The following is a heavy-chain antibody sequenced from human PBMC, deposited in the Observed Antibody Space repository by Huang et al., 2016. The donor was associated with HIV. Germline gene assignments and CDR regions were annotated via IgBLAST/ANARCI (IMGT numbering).Heavy chain of an antibody. J-gene: IGHJ5*02. CDR3: ARGRGTSWSFFDT. CDR2: ITQSGRP. V-gene: IGHV4-34*01. Sequence: QVRLDQWGAGLLKPSETLTLTCAVYGDSLSGFFWSLIRQSPGRGLEWIGEITQSGRPNYNPSLKSRLTIAIDTSKKQFSLKLKSVTADDTSTYYCARGRGTSWSFFDTWGQGSFVTVSS. D-gene: IGHD2-2*01. CDR1: GDSLSGFF.